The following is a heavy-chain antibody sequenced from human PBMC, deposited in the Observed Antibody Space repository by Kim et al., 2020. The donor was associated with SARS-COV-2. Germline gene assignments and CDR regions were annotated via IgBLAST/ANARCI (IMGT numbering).Heavy chain of an antibody. D-gene: IGHD1-1*01. CDR1: GFSFSNYT. CDR3: ARGGYNWNGGWFDP. Sequence: GGSLRLSCAASGFSFSNYTFHWVRQAPGKGLEWVAVVSYDGANKYYGDSVKGRFTVSRDNSKNTLYLDMNSLRAEDTAVYYCARGGYNWNGGWFDPWGQGTLVTVAS. J-gene: IGHJ5*02. V-gene: IGHV3-30-3*01. CDR2: VSYDGANK.